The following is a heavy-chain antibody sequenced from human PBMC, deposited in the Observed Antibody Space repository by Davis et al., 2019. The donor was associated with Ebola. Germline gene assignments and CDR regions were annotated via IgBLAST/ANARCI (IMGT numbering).Heavy chain of an antibody. CDR3: ARGGPMATISKSRRLFDY. V-gene: IGHV4-59*11. D-gene: IGHD5-24*01. CDR1: GDSISSHY. J-gene: IGHJ4*02. CDR2: IYYNGST. Sequence: PSETLSLTCTASGDSISSHYWSWIRQPPGKGLEWIGYIYYNGSTNYNPSLKSRVTISVDTSKNQFSLKLRSVTAADTAVYYCARGGPMATISKSRRLFDYWGQGTLVTVSS.